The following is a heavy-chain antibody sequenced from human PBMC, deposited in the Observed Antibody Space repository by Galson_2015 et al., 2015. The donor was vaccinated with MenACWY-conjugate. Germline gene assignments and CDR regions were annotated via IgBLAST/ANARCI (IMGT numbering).Heavy chain of an antibody. CDR2: IRDTGSL. J-gene: IGHJ4*02. CDR3: ARLPTWGSSFGYFDY. V-gene: IGHV4-59*08. CDR1: GASISSHH. Sequence: ETLSLTCTVSGASISSHHWSWFRQPPGKGLEWIAYIRDTGSLKDNPSLKSRVTMSADKSNNQFSLRVISVTAADTAVYYCARLPTWGSSFGYFDYWGQGILVAVSS. D-gene: IGHD7-27*01.